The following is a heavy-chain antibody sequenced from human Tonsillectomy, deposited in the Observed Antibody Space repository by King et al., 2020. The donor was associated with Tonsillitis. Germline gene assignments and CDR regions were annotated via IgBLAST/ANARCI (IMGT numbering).Heavy chain of an antibody. J-gene: IGHJ5*02. V-gene: IGHV3-33*01. CDR3: ARGVLYSCSSTSCYFGWFDT. CDR2: IWYDGSNK. D-gene: IGHD2-2*01. CDR1: GFTFSSYG. Sequence: VQLVESGGGVVQPGRSLRLSCAASGFTFSSYGMHWVRQAPGKGLEWVAVIWYDGSNKYYADSVKGRFTISRDNSKNTLYLQMNSLRAEDTAVYYCARGVLYSCSSTSCYFGWFDTWGQGTLVTVSS.